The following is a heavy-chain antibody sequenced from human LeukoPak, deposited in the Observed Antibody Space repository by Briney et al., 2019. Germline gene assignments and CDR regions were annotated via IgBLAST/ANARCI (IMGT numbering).Heavy chain of an antibody. Sequence: VGSLRLSCAASGFTFSSYAMSWVRQAPGKGLEWGSSISGSGGSTYYADSVKGRFTISRDNSKNALYLQMNSLRAEDTAVYYCAKGNGGYYYDSTGYRDGYFDYWGQGALVTVSS. CDR3: AKGNGGYYYDSTGYRDGYFDY. J-gene: IGHJ4*02. CDR1: GFTFSSYA. V-gene: IGHV3-23*01. D-gene: IGHD3-22*01. CDR2: ISGSGGST.